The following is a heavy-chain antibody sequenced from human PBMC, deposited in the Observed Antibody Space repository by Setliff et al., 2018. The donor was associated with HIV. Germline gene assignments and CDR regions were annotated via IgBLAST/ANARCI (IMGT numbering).Heavy chain of an antibody. Sequence: SVKVSCKASGYTFTRNGISWVRQAPGQGLEWMGWIIPIFGTANYAQKFQGRVTITRDTSANTAYMELSSLRSEDTAVYYCARGSCSGCYLSDYWGLGTLVTVSS. CDR2: IIPIFGTA. D-gene: IGHD6-19*01. J-gene: IGHJ4*02. CDR3: ARGSCSGCYLSDY. CDR1: GYTFTRNG. V-gene: IGHV1-69*05.